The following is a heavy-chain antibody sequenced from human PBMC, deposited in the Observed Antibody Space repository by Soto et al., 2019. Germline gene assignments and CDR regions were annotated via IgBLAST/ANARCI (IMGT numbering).Heavy chain of an antibody. Sequence: QVQLVESGGGAVQPGRSLRLSCAASGFTFSSYAMHWVRQAPGKGLEWVAVISYDGSNKYYADSVKGRFTISRDNSKNTLYLQMNSLRAEDTAVYYCARGDYGDYYFDYWGQGTLVTVSS. V-gene: IGHV3-30-3*01. D-gene: IGHD4-17*01. CDR2: ISYDGSNK. J-gene: IGHJ4*02. CDR1: GFTFSSYA. CDR3: ARGDYGDYYFDY.